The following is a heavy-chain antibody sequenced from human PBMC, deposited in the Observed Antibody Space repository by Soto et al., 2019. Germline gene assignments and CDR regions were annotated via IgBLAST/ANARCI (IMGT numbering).Heavy chain of an antibody. CDR1: GDSISTGGNY. CDR2: IDYSGNT. Sequence: QVRLQESGPGLVRPSQTLSLPCTVSGDSISTGGNYCSWIRQHPGKGLEWIGYIDYSGNTYYNPALKSGVSVSLDRSENQFSLHLRSVTAADTAVYSCARDRGELELLRVAYNYAMDVWGQGTPVTVSS. J-gene: IGHJ6*02. V-gene: IGHV4-31*03. D-gene: IGHD3-16*01. CDR3: ARDRGELELLRVAYNYAMDV.